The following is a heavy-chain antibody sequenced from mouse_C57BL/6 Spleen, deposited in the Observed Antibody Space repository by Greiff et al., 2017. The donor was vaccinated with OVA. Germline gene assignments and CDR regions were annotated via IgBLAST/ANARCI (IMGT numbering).Heavy chain of an antibody. V-gene: IGHV1-55*01. CDR3: ARSIYDGYPYYAMDY. D-gene: IGHD2-3*01. CDR1: GYTFTSYW. CDR2: IYPGSGST. J-gene: IGHJ4*01. Sequence: QVQLQQPGAELVKPGASVKMSCKASGYTFTSYWITWVKQRPGQGLEWIGDIYPGSGSTNYNEKFNSKATLTVDTSSSTAYMQLSSLTSEDSAVYYCARSIYDGYPYYAMDYWGQGTSVTVSS.